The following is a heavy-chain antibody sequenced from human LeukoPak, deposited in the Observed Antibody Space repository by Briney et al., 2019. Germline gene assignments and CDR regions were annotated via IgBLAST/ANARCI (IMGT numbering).Heavy chain of an antibody. CDR1: GGSFSNYY. V-gene: IGHV4-34*01. Sequence: NPSETLSLTCAVYGGSFSNYYWSWIRQPPGKGLEWIGEVNHSGSTRYNPSLKSRVIISVDTSKNQISLKLTSVTAADTAVYYCARVNGDAHNKSDYWGQGTLVTVSS. CDR2: VNHSGST. D-gene: IGHD5-24*01. J-gene: IGHJ4*02. CDR3: ARVNGDAHNKSDY.